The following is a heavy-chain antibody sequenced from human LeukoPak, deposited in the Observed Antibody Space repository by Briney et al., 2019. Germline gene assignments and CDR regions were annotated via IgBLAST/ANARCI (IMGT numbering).Heavy chain of an antibody. Sequence: TGGSLRLSCAASGFTFSSYGMHWVRPAPGKGLEWVAFIRYDGRNKYYADSVKGRFTISRDNSKNTLYLQMNSLRAEDTDVYYCAKRGIAVADDWGQGTLVTVSS. CDR2: IRYDGRNK. D-gene: IGHD6-19*01. V-gene: IGHV3-30*02. CDR1: GFTFSSYG. J-gene: IGHJ4*02. CDR3: AKRGIAVADD.